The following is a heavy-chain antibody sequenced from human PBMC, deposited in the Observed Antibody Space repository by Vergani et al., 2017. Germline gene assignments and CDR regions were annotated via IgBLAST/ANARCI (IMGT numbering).Heavy chain of an antibody. CDR1: GFALNRHA. CDR2: ISFDGTNE. CDR3: AKVIAAAGDDAFDI. Sequence: QVQLVESGGGVVQPGTSLRLSCVVSGFALNRHAMYWVRQAPGKGLEWVVGISFDGTNEYYPDLVKGRFTISRDIAKNTLYLQVRSLRLEDTAVYYCAKVIAAAGDDAFDIWGQGTMVTVSS. V-gene: IGHV3-30*18. J-gene: IGHJ3*02. D-gene: IGHD6-13*01.